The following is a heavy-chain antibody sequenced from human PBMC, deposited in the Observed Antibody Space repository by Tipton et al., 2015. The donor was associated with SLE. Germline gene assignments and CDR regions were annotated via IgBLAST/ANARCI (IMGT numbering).Heavy chain of an antibody. Sequence: TLSLTCAVSGGSISSGGYSWSWIRQPPGKGLEWIGYIYHSGSTNYNPSLKSRVTISVDTSKNQFSLKLSSVTAADTAVYYCARDGQLVGADFDYWGQGTLVTVSS. CDR2: IYHSGST. CDR3: ARDGQLVGADFDY. D-gene: IGHD6-6*01. CDR1: GGSISSGGYS. J-gene: IGHJ4*02. V-gene: IGHV4-30-2*01.